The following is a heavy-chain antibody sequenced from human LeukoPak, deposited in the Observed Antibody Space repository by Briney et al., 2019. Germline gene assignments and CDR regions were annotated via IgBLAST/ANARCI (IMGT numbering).Heavy chain of an antibody. D-gene: IGHD6-6*01. V-gene: IGHV3-23*01. J-gene: IGHJ4*02. CDR1: GFTFSSYV. CDR2: IGGSDGIT. CDR3: AKVEYSSSSRFDY. Sequence: GGSLRLSCEVSGFTFSSYVMSWVRQAPGKGPEWVAYIGGSDGITSYADSVKGRFTISRDNSKNTLYLQMNSLRAEDTAVYYCAKVEYSSSSRFDYWGQGTLVTVSS.